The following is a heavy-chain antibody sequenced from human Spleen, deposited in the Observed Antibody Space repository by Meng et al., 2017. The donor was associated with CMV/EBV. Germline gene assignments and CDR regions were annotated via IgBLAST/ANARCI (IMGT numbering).Heavy chain of an antibody. V-gene: IGHV3-21*01. D-gene: IGHD1-26*01. CDR1: GFTFNTYT. Sequence: GESLKISCAASGFTFNTYTMTWVRQAPGKGLQWVASITSDSSHIYSADSVKGRFTISRDNAKNSLYLQMDSLRAEDTAVYYCAKDGAVWGAFDIWGQGTMVTVSS. CDR3: AKDGAVWGAFDI. J-gene: IGHJ3*02. CDR2: ITSDSSHI.